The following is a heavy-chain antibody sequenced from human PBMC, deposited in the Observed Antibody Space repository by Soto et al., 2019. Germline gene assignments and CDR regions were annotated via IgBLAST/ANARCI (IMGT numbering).Heavy chain of an antibody. J-gene: IGHJ5*02. CDR1: GGSFSGYY. CDR3: ARGPRLIMITFRGLGRFAP. Sequence: QVQLQQWGAGLLKPSETLSLTCAVYGGSFSGYYWSWIRQPPGKGLEWIGEINQSGSTNYNPSLNTRVTLTVDPSKSPFPLEPSSVTAADPAVYYCARGPRLIMITFRGLGRFAPWGQGTLVPVSS. V-gene: IGHV4-34*01. D-gene: IGHD3-16*01. CDR2: INQSGST.